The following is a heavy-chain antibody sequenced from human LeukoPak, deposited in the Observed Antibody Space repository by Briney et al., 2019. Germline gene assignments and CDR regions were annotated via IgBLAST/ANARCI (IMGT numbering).Heavy chain of an antibody. Sequence: PSETLSFTCAVSGVSISSISYYWGGLRQPPGEGLEWIGSIYYSGSTYSNPSHKSRVTISVDTSNTPFSLKLSSGTAEDTAVYYCARLTVTTGSPLDYWGQGTLVTVSS. D-gene: IGHD4-17*01. V-gene: IGHV4-39*01. CDR1: GVSISSISYY. CDR3: ARLTVTTGSPLDY. CDR2: IYYSGST. J-gene: IGHJ4*02.